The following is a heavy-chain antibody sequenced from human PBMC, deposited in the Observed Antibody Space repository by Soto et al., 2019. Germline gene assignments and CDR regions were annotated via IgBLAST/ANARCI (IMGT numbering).Heavy chain of an antibody. D-gene: IGHD6-13*01. J-gene: IGHJ6*02. CDR1: GFTFSSYA. CDR2: ISYDGSNK. CDR3: ARAIAASKYYYYYYGMDV. V-gene: IGHV3-30-3*01. Sequence: QVQLVECGGGVVQPGRSLRLSCAASGFTFSSYAMHWVRQAPGKGLEWVAVISYDGSNKYYADSVKGRFTISRDNSKNTLYLQMNSLRAEDTAVYYCARAIAASKYYYYYYGMDVWGQVTTVTVSS.